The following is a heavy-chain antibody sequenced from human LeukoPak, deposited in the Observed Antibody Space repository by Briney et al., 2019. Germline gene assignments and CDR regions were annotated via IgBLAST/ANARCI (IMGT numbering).Heavy chain of an antibody. CDR2: IYHSGNT. D-gene: IGHD3-10*01. V-gene: IGHV4-38-2*02. CDR3: ARDGYYYGSGTPYYFDY. J-gene: IGHJ4*02. CDR1: GYSISSGYY. Sequence: SETLSLTCTVSGYSISSGYYWGWIRQPPGKGLEWIGSIYHSGNTYYNPSLKSRVTISVDTSKNHFSLKLSSVTAADTAVYYCARDGYYYGSGTPYYFDYWGQGTLVSVSS.